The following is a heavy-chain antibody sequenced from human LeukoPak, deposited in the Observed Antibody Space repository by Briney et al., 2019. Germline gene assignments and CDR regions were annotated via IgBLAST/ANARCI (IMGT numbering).Heavy chain of an antibody. CDR3: ARGAAVAVEL. V-gene: IGHV3-30*02. J-gene: IGHJ4*02. D-gene: IGHD6-19*01. Sequence: PGGSLRLSCGASGFTLTDYNMHWVRQAPGKGLEYVAFIQYDGTTEYYADSVKGRFTMSRDRSKNMLYLQMSSLRREDTAVYYCARGAAVAVELWGQGTLVTVSS. CDR1: GFTLTDYN. CDR2: IQYDGTTE.